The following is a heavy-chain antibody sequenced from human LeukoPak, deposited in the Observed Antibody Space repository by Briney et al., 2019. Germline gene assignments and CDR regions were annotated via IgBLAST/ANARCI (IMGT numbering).Heavy chain of an antibody. CDR1: GYSFTTYW. D-gene: IGHD5-18*01. Sequence: GESLKISCKGSGYSFTTYWIGWVRQMPGKGLEWMGIIYPGDSDTSYSPSFQGQDTISADKSISTAYLQWSSLKAPDTAMYYCARRRDERGYKDIFDIWGQGTMVTVSS. CDR2: IYPGDSDT. J-gene: IGHJ3*02. V-gene: IGHV5-51*01. CDR3: ARRRDERGYKDIFDI.